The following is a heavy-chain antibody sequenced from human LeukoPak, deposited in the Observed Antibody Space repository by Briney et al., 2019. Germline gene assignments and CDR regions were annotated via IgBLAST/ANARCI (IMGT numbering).Heavy chain of an antibody. Sequence: GASVKVSCKVSGYTLTELSVHWVRQAPGKGLEWMGNFDPKDGDTIYAQRFQGRVTMTEDTSTHTAYMELSSLRSEDTAMYWCARGYYDSSGYDPGLGYWGQGTLVTVSS. D-gene: IGHD3-22*01. CDR1: GYTLTELS. V-gene: IGHV1-24*01. J-gene: IGHJ4*02. CDR3: ARGYYDSSGYDPGLGY. CDR2: FDPKDGDT.